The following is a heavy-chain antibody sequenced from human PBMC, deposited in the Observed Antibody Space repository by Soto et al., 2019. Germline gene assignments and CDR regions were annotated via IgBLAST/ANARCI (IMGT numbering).Heavy chain of an antibody. Sequence: QVQLQESGPGLVKPSQTLSLTCTVSGGSISSGGYYWSWIRQHPGKGLEWIGYVYYSGSTYYNPSLKSRVTISVDTSKNQCSLKLSSVTAADTAVYYCARDRATPGYYDYRDVWGKGTTVTVSS. CDR3: ARDRATPGYYDYRDV. CDR1: GGSISSGGYY. V-gene: IGHV4-31*03. CDR2: VYYSGST. J-gene: IGHJ6*03. D-gene: IGHD5-12*01.